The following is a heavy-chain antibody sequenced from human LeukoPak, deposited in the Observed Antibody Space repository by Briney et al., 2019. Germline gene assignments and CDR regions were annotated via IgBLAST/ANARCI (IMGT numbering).Heavy chain of an antibody. V-gene: IGHV1-2*02. CDR1: GYTFTGYY. CDR3: ARGTRDFIPMIVVVIPHFDY. J-gene: IGHJ4*02. D-gene: IGHD3-22*01. CDR2: INPNSGGT. Sequence: ASVKVSCKASGYTFTGYYMHWVRQAPGQRLEWMGWINPNSGGTNYAQKFQGRVTMTRDTSISTAYMELSRLRSDDTAVYYCARGTRDFIPMIVVVIPHFDYWGQGILVTVSS.